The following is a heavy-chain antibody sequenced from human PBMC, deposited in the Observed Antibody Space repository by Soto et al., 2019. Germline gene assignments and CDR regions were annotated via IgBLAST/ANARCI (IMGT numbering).Heavy chain of an antibody. V-gene: IGHV1-2*02. J-gene: IGHJ3*02. Sequence: QLHLVQSGAVVKKPWASVTVSCSASGYPVTAYYMHWVRQAPGRGLEWMGGINPATGAAKYTQTFQGRVTMPRDTATSTVFMELSGLTSEDTAVFYCARGGGVGVAGSAAFDMWGQGTLVTVSS. CDR2: INPATGAA. CDR3: ARGGGVGVAGSAAFDM. CDR1: GYPVTAYY. D-gene: IGHD3-3*01.